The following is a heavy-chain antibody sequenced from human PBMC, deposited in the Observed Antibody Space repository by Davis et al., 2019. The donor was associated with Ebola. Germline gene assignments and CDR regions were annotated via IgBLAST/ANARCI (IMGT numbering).Heavy chain of an antibody. J-gene: IGHJ5*02. Sequence: MPSETLSLTCAVSGGSIISSAYHWAWIRQPPGKGLEWIGTVYNNGNKYYNQTLKSCVAISLDASNNELSLRLSSVTAADTAMYYCAGRDKVRPVPGVGNWFDPWGQGTLVTVSS. CDR3: AGRDKVRPVPGVGNWFDP. CDR1: GGSIISSAYH. D-gene: IGHD6-19*01. CDR2: VYNNGNK. V-gene: IGHV4-39*01.